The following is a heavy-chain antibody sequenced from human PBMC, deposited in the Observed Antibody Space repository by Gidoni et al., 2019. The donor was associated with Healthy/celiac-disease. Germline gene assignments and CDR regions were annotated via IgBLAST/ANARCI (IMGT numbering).Heavy chain of an antibody. CDR2: IYPGDSDT. Sequence: EVQLVQSGAEVKKPGESLKISCQGSGYSFTSYWIGWVRPMPGTGLEWMGIIYPGDSDTRYSPSFQGQVTISADKSISTAYLQCSSLKASDTALYYCARSEYSRSVGAFDIWGQGTIVTVSS. V-gene: IGHV5-51*01. CDR3: ARSEYSRSVGAFDI. J-gene: IGHJ3*02. D-gene: IGHD6-6*01. CDR1: GYSFTSYW.